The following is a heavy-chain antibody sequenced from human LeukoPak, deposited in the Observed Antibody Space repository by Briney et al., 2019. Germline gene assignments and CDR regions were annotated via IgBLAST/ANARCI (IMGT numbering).Heavy chain of an antibody. CDR2: IYYSGST. J-gene: IGHJ4*02. Sequence: KPSETLSLTCTVSGGSISSSSYYWGWIRQPPGKGLEGIGSIYYSGSTYYNPSLKSRVTISVDTSKNQFSLQLSSVTAADTAVYYCARREADYYGSGSYYLHWGQGTLVTVSS. CDR3: ARREADYYGSGSYYLH. CDR1: GGSISSSSYY. D-gene: IGHD3-10*01. V-gene: IGHV4-39*01.